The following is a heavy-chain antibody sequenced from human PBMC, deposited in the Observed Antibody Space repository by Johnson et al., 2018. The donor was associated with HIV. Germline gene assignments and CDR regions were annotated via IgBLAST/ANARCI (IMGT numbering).Heavy chain of an antibody. D-gene: IGHD4-17*01. J-gene: IGHJ3*02. CDR3: ARGNYGDYGEGADDAFDI. Sequence: VQLVESGGGVVRPGGSLRLSCAASGFNFDDYGMSWVRQAPGKGVEWVSALSGSGVTDYADSVKGRFTISRDNSKNTLYLHMNSLRPDDTAVYYCARGNYGDYGEGADDAFDIWGQGTMVTVSS. CDR1: GFNFDDYG. CDR2: LSGSGVT. V-gene: IGHV3-20*04.